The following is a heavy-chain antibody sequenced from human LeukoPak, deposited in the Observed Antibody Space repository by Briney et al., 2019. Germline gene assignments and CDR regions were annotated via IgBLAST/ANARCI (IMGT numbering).Heavy chain of an antibody. Sequence: ASVKVSCKTSGYSFNSYYIHWVRQAPGQGLEWMGIIYPGGGSTSYAQKLQGRITMTRDMSTSTVYMELSSLRSEDTAVYYCARAARYDYYFDYWGQGTLVTVSS. CDR2: IYPGGGST. V-gene: IGHV1-46*02. D-gene: IGHD5-12*01. CDR1: GYSFNSYY. J-gene: IGHJ4*02. CDR3: ARAARYDYYFDY.